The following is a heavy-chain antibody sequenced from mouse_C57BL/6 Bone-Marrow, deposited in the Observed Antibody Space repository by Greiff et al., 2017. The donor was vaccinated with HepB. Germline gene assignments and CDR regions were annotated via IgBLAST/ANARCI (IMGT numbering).Heavy chain of an antibody. D-gene: IGHD4-1*01. Sequence: EVMLVESGPGLAKPSQSLSLTCSVTGYSITSDYWNWIRKFPGNKLEYIGYISYSGSTYYNPSLKSRIAITRDTSKNQYYLQLNSVTTEDTATDYCARWGLGPHYAMDYWGQGTSVTVSS. V-gene: IGHV3-8*01. J-gene: IGHJ4*01. CDR1: GYSITSDY. CDR2: ISYSGST. CDR3: ARWGLGPHYAMDY.